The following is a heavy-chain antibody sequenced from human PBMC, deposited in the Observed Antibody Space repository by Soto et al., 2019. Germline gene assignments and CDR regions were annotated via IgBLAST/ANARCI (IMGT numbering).Heavy chain of an antibody. J-gene: IGHJ3*02. CDR2: INPNSGGT. Sequence: ASVKVSCKASGYTFTGYYMHWVRQAPGQGLEWMGWINPNSGGTNYAQKFQGWVTMTRDTSISTAYMELSRLRSDDTAVYYCARAGGYSGYDWIGNDAFDIWGQGTMVTVSS. CDR1: GYTFTGYY. V-gene: IGHV1-2*04. D-gene: IGHD5-12*01. CDR3: ARAGGYSGYDWIGNDAFDI.